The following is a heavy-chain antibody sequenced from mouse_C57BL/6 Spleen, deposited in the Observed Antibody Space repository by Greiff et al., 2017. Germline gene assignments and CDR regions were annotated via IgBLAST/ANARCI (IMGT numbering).Heavy chain of an antibody. Sequence: EVKVVESEGGLVQPGSSMKLSCTASGFTFSDYYMAWVRQVPEKGLEWVANINYDGSSTYSLDSLTSRFIISRDNAKNMLYLHMSSLKTEDTATYDCARAPYYSSYDYAMDYWGQGTSVTVSS. J-gene: IGHJ4*01. V-gene: IGHV5-16*01. CDR1: GFTFSDYY. CDR2: INYDGSST. D-gene: IGHD2-5*01. CDR3: ARAPYYSSYDYAMDY.